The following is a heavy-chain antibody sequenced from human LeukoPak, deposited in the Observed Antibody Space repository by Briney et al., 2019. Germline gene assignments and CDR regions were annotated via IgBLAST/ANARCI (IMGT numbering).Heavy chain of an antibody. V-gene: IGHV3-23*01. CDR2: ISGRGGST. D-gene: IGHD3-22*01. CDR3: ATYHDTTGYFKEAFEM. CDR1: GFTFSNYA. J-gene: IGHJ3*02. Sequence: GGSLRLSCAASGFTFSNYAMSWVRQAPGKGLEWVSAISGRGGSTYYADSVKGRFTISRDNAKNTLYLQMNSLRAEDTAVYFCATYHDTTGYFKEAFEMWGQGTFVTVSS.